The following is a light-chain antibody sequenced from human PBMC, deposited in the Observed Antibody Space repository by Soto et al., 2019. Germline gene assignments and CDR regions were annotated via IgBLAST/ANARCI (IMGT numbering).Light chain of an antibody. CDR3: QQSYSTPLMYT. CDR1: QGISSY. CDR2: AAS. J-gene: IGKJ2*01. V-gene: IGKV1-39*01. Sequence: IQMTQSPSSLSASVGDRVTITCRASQGISSYLNWYQQKPGKAPKLLIYAASSLQSGVPSRFSGSGSGTDFTLTISSLQPEDFATYYCQQSYSTPLMYTFGQGTKVDIK.